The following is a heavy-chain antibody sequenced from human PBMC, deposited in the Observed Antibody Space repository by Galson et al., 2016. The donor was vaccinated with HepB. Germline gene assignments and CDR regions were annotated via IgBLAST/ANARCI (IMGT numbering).Heavy chain of an antibody. J-gene: IGHJ4*02. D-gene: IGHD5-18*01. CDR2: ISYDGSNK. Sequence: SLRLSCAASGFTFSSYAMHWVRQAPGKGLEWVAVISYDGSNKYYADSVKGRFTITRDNSKNTQYLQMNSLRAEDTAVYYCARDRGYSYGYPVSYYFDYWGQGTLVTVSS. V-gene: IGHV3-30-3*01. CDR1: GFTFSSYA. CDR3: ARDRGYSYGYPVSYYFDY.